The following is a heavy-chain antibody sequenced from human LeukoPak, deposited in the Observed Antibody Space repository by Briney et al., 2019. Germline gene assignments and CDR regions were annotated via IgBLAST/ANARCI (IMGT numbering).Heavy chain of an antibody. CDR2: IYSGGST. D-gene: IGHD6-13*01. J-gene: IGHJ4*02. CDR1: GFTVSSNY. V-gene: IGHV3-66*01. CDR3: ARAPSPQLGFDY. Sequence: GGSLRLSCAASGFTVSSNYMSWVRQAPGKGLEWVSVIYSGGSTYYADSVKGRFTISRDNSKDTLYLQMNSLRAEDTAVYYCARAPSPQLGFDYWGQGTLVTVSS.